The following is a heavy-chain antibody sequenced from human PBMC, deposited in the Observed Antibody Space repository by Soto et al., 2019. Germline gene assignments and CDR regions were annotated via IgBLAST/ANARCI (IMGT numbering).Heavy chain of an antibody. V-gene: IGHV3-30-3*01. CDR2: ISYDGSTK. Sequence: QVQLVESGGGVVQPGRSLRLSCAASGFTFSSFSLHWVRQAPGKGLEWLALISYDGSTKYNADSVKGRFTVSRDNSNNTLYFQLSSLRPEHTAVYYCARTTTVAGTPEFDYWGQGTLVTVSS. D-gene: IGHD6-19*01. CDR3: ARTTTVAGTPEFDY. J-gene: IGHJ4*02. CDR1: GFTFSSFS.